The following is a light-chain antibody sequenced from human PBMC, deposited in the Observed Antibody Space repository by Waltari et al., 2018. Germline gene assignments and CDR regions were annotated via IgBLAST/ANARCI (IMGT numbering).Light chain of an antibody. Sequence: EIVLPQSPATLSVSPGERATLSCRASQSVSSNLAWYQQKPGQAPRLLIYGASTRATGIPARFSGSGSGTEFTLTISSMQSEDFALYYCQQYNNWPPPYTFGQGTKLEIK. CDR2: GAS. CDR3: QQYNNWPPPYT. J-gene: IGKJ2*01. CDR1: QSVSSN. V-gene: IGKV3-15*01.